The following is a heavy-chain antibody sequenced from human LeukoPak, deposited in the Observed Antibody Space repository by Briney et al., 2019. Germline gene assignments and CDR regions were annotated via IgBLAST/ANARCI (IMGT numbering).Heavy chain of an antibody. Sequence: GGSLRLSCEASGFTFRSYGMHWVRQAPGKGLEWVAVIWHDGSNKYYADSVKGRFTISRDNSKNTLYLQMNSLRAEDTAVYYCAKGPSSSWYYFDYWGQGTLVTVSS. CDR2: IWHDGSNK. J-gene: IGHJ4*02. V-gene: IGHV3-30*02. CDR3: AKGPSSSWYYFDY. CDR1: GFTFRSYG. D-gene: IGHD6-13*01.